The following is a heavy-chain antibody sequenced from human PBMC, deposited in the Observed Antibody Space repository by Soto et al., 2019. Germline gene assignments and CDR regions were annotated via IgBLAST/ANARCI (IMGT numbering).Heavy chain of an antibody. CDR1: GFTFSSYA. J-gene: IGHJ4*02. CDR3: ARLPIGGGSYYYY. V-gene: IGHV3-30-3*01. CDR2: ISYDGSNK. Sequence: GGSLRLSCAASGFTFSSYAMSWVRQAPGKGLEWVAVISYDGSNKYYADSVKGRFTISRDNSKNTLYLQMNSLRAEDTAVYYCARLPIGGGSYYYYWGQGTLVTVSS. D-gene: IGHD1-26*01.